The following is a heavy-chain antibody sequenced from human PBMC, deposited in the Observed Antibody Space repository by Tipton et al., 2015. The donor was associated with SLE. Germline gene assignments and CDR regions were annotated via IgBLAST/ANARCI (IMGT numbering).Heavy chain of an antibody. CDR2: IKVDGSEK. V-gene: IGHV3-7*01. Sequence: SLRLSCAASGFTFSTYWMSWVRQAPGKGLEWVANIKVDGSEKYYVDSVKGRFTISRDNAKNSLYLQMNSLRAEDTAVYYCAKGGERSHIWGQGTMVTVSS. D-gene: IGHD5-24*01. CDR1: GFTFSTYW. J-gene: IGHJ3*02. CDR3: AKGGERSHI.